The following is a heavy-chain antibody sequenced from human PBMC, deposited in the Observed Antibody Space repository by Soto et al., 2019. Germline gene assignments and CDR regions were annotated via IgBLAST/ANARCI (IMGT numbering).Heavy chain of an antibody. J-gene: IGHJ3*02. CDR2: IIPIFGTA. D-gene: IGHD3-22*01. Sequence: SVKVSCKASGGTFSSYAISWVRQAPGQGLEWMGGIIPIFGTANYAQKFQGRVTITADESTSTAYMELSSLRSEDTAVYYCARAPYDSSGYYSDDAFDIWGQGTMVTVSS. CDR3: ARAPYDSSGYYSDDAFDI. CDR1: GGTFSSYA. V-gene: IGHV1-69*13.